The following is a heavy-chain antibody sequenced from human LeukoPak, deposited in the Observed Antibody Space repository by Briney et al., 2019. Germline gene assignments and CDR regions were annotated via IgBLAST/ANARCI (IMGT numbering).Heavy chain of an antibody. CDR1: GGSISSSSYY. Sequence: SETLSLTCTVSGGSISSSSYYWGWIRQPPGKGLEWIGSIYYSGSTYYNPSLKSRVTISVDTSKNQFSLKLSSVTAADTAVYYCARAADYYGSGLNWFDPWSQGTLVTVSS. J-gene: IGHJ5*02. CDR3: ARAADYYGSGLNWFDP. CDR2: IYYSGST. D-gene: IGHD3-10*01. V-gene: IGHV4-39*07.